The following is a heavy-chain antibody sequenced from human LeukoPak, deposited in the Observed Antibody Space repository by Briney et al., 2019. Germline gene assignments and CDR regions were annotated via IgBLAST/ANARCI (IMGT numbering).Heavy chain of an antibody. CDR2: INHSGST. CDR1: GGSFSGYY. Sequence: KSSETLSLTCAVYGGSFSGYYWSWIRQPPGKGLEWIGEINHSGSTNYNPSLKSRVTISVDTSKNQFSLKLSSVTAADTAVYYCARGSWVLTGYLWSYVSFDYWGQGTLVTVSS. D-gene: IGHD3-9*01. V-gene: IGHV4-34*01. CDR3: ARGSWVLTGYLWSYVSFDY. J-gene: IGHJ4*02.